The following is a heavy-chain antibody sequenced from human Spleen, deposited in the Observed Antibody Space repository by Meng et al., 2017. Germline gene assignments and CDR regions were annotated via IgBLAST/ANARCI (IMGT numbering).Heavy chain of an antibody. CDR1: GGSFSDYY. CDR3: ARGQYY. CDR2: IYYSGST. Sequence: VQLQQWGAGLLKPSETLSLTCVVSGGSFSDYYWSWIRQPPGKGLEWIGNIYYSGSTNYNPSLKSRVTMSIDASKNQFSLMLSSVTAADTAVYYCARGQYYWGQGTLVTVSS. V-gene: IGHV4-34*11. J-gene: IGHJ4*02.